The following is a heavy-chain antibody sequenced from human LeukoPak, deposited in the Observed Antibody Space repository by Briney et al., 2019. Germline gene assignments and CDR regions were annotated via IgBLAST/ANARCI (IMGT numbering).Heavy chain of an antibody. CDR1: GFTFTGYY. Sequence: ASVKVSCKASGFTFTGYYMHWVRQAPGQGLEWMGIINPSGGSTSYAQKFQGRVTMTRDMSTSTVYMEQSSLRSEDTAVYYCARGAETLLWFGELLYPFNSGSSYYYYMDVWGKGTTVTVSS. D-gene: IGHD3-10*01. CDR2: INPSGGST. CDR3: ARGAETLLWFGELLYPFNSGSSYYYYMDV. V-gene: IGHV1-46*01. J-gene: IGHJ6*03.